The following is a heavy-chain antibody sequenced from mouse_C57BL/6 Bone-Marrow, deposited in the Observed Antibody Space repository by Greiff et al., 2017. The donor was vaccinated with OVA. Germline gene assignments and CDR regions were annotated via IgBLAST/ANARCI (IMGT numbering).Heavy chain of an antibody. V-gene: IGHV3-6*01. Sequence: EESGPGLVKPSQSLSLTCSVTGYSITSGYYWNWIRQFPGNKLEWMGYISYDGSNNYNPSLKNRISITRDTSKNQFFLKLNSVTTEDTATYYCAFYYGSRRDYAMDYWGQGTSVTVSS. CDR2: ISYDGSN. D-gene: IGHD1-1*01. CDR1: GYSITSGYY. J-gene: IGHJ4*01. CDR3: AFYYGSRRDYAMDY.